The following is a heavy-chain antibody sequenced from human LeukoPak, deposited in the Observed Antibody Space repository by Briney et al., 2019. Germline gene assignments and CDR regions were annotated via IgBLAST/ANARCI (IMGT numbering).Heavy chain of an antibody. Sequence: GSLRLSCAASGSTFSSYEMNWVRQAPGKGLEWVSYISGSGSTIYYADSVKGRFTISRDNAKNSLYLQMNSLRAEDTAVYYCAREGEMATFLFDYWGQGTLVTVSS. D-gene: IGHD5-24*01. CDR1: GSTFSSYE. CDR2: ISGSGSTI. V-gene: IGHV3-48*03. J-gene: IGHJ4*02. CDR3: AREGEMATFLFDY.